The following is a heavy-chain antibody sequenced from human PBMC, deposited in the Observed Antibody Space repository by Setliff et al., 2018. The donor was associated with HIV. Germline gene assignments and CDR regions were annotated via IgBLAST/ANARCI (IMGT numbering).Heavy chain of an antibody. Sequence: SVKVSCKASGGNFRSYGISWVRQAPGQGLEWMGGIIPMSGVPKYAQKFQGRVTITADKSTSTAYMELSSLRPEDTAVYYCARNPEMAALNYFYYYMDVWGKGTTVTVSS. V-gene: IGHV1-69*10. CDR1: GGNFRSYG. D-gene: IGHD6-19*01. CDR2: IIPMSGVP. CDR3: ARNPEMAALNYFYYYMDV. J-gene: IGHJ6*03.